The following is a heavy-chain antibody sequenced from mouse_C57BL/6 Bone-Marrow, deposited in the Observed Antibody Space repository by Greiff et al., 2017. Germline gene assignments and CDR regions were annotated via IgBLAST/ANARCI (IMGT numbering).Heavy chain of an antibody. D-gene: IGHD1-1*01. J-gene: IGHJ4*01. CDR1: GFSLTSSG. V-gene: IGHV2-6-1*01. Sequence: VQRVESGPGLVAPSQSLSITCTVSGFSLTSSGVHWVRQPPGKGLEWLVVIWSDGSTTYNSALKSRLSISKDNSKSQVFLKMNSLQTDDTAMYYCARHDPYYYGSSPLAMDYWGQGTSVTVSS. CDR2: IWSDGST. CDR3: ARHDPYYYGSSPLAMDY.